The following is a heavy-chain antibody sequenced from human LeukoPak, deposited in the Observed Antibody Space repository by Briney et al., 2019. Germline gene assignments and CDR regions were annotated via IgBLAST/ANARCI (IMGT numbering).Heavy chain of an antibody. D-gene: IGHD6-13*01. CDR2: INTNTGNP. CDR1: GYTFTSYG. Sequence: ASVKVSCKASGYTFTSYGITWVRQAPGQGPEWMGWINTNTGNPTYAQGFTGRFVFSLDTSVSTAYLQISSLKAEDTAVYYCATSPGIAAPSGYYFDHWGQGTLVTASS. V-gene: IGHV7-4-1*02. CDR3: ATSPGIAAPSGYYFDH. J-gene: IGHJ4*02.